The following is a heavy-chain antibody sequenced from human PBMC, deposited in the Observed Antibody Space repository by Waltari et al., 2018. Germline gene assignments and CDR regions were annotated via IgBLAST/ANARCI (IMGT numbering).Heavy chain of an antibody. CDR2: ISGSVGST. CDR3: AKDRAALGWFDP. CDR1: GFTFSSYA. D-gene: IGHD6-13*01. J-gene: IGHJ5*02. Sequence: EVQLLESGGGLVQPGGSLRLSCAASGFTFSSYAMSWVRQAPGKGLEWVSAISGSVGSTYYADSVKGRFTISRDNSKNTLYLQMNSLRAEDTAVYYCAKDRAALGWFDPWGQGTLVTVSS. V-gene: IGHV3-23*01.